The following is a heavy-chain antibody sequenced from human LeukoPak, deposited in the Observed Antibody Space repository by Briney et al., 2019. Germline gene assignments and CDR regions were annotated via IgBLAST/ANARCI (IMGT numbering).Heavy chain of an antibody. V-gene: IGHV3-48*04. D-gene: IGHD6-13*01. CDR1: GFTFSSYS. Sequence: GGSLRLSCAASGFTFSSYSMNWVRQAPGKGLEWVSYISSSSTTKYYADSVKGRFTISRDNAKNSLYLQMNSLRAEDTAVYYCARDGQQLGFWGQGTLVTVSS. CDR2: ISSSSTTK. CDR3: ARDGQQLGF. J-gene: IGHJ4*02.